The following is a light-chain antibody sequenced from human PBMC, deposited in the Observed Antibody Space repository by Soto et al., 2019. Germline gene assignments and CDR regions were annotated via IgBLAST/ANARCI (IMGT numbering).Light chain of an antibody. CDR1: SSDVGGYNY. CDR2: DVS. Sequence: QSALTQPRSVSGSPGQSVTISCTGTSSDVGGYNYVSWYQQHPGKAPKFMIYDVSKRPSGVPDRFSGSKSGNTASLTISGLQAEDEADYYCCSYAGRNNFVFGTGTKLTVL. V-gene: IGLV2-11*01. J-gene: IGLJ1*01. CDR3: CSYAGRNNFV.